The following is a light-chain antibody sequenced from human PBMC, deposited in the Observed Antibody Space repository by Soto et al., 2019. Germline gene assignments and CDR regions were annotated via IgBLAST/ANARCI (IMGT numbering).Light chain of an antibody. J-gene: IGKJ4*01. Sequence: DTHMTQSPSSLSASFGDRVTITFQASRDITDYLNWYQQKPGKAPKLLIYDASNLETGVPSRFSGSGSGTDFTLTITSLQPEDIATYYCQQFDNVPLTFGGGTKVDIK. CDR2: DAS. CDR1: RDITDY. CDR3: QQFDNVPLT. V-gene: IGKV1-33*01.